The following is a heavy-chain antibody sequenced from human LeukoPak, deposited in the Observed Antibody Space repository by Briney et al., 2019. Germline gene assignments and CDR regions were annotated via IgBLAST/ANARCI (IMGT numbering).Heavy chain of an antibody. CDR3: AKKLLWFGEVIDY. V-gene: IGHV3-23*01. CDR2: ISGSGGST. CDR1: GFTFSSYA. D-gene: IGHD3-10*01. Sequence: GGSLRLSCAASGFTFSSYAMSWVRQAPGKGLEWVSAISGSGGSTYYADSVKGRFTISRDYSKNTLYLQMNSLRAEDTAVYYCAKKLLWFGEVIDYWGQGTLVTVSS. J-gene: IGHJ4*02.